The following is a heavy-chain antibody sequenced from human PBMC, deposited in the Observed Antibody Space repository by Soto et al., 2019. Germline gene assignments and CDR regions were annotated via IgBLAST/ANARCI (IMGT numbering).Heavy chain of an antibody. CDR3: ARDLRSDVALGAAEDDAFDI. J-gene: IGHJ3*02. CDR1: GFTFSTYS. D-gene: IGHD5-12*01. V-gene: IGHV3-21*01. CDR2: ISSSSGYI. Sequence: GGSLRLSCAASGFTFSTYSMNWVRQAPGKGLEWVSSISSSSGYIYYPDSMKGRCTISRDNAKNSLDLQMNSLRAEDTAVYYCARDLRSDVALGAAEDDAFDIWGRGTMVTVSS.